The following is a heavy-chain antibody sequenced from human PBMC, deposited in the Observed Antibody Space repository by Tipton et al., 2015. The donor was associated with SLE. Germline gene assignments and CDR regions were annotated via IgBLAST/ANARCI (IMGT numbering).Heavy chain of an antibody. Sequence: TLSLTCTVSGGSISSYYWSWIRQPPGKGLEWIGYIYYSGSTNYNPSLKSRVTISVDTSKNQFSLKLSSVTAADTAVYYCARGGVDTAMALDYWGQGTLVAVSS. CDR1: GGSISSYY. CDR3: ARGGVDTAMALDY. D-gene: IGHD5-18*01. CDR2: IYYSGST. V-gene: IGHV4-59*08. J-gene: IGHJ4*02.